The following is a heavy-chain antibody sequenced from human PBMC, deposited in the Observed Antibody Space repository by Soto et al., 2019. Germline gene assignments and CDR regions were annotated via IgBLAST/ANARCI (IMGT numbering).Heavy chain of an antibody. J-gene: IGHJ6*02. D-gene: IGHD4-17*01. Sequence: SETLSLTCTVSGGSISSYYWSWIRQPPGKGLEWIGYIYYSGSTNYNPSLKSRVTISVDTSKNQFSLKLSSVTAADTAVYYCARGVRITVTTFFYYYGMDVWGQGTTVTVSS. CDR2: IYYSGST. CDR3: ARGVRITVTTFFYYYGMDV. CDR1: GGSISSYY. V-gene: IGHV4-59*01.